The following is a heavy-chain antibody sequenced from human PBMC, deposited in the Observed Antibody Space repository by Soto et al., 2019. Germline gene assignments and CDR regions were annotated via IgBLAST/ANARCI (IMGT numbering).Heavy chain of an antibody. J-gene: IGHJ6*02. V-gene: IGHV3-49*03. Sequence: GGSLRLSCTASGFTFGDYTMAWFRQAPGGXLEWVSFTRSKAYGGTTEYAASVKGRFTISRDDSKSIAYLQMNRLQSEDTAVYYCARDVASYDYGDFYGMDVWGQGTTVTVSS. CDR2: TRSKAYGGTT. CDR3: ARDVASYDYGDFYGMDV. D-gene: IGHD4-17*01. CDR1: GFTFGDYT.